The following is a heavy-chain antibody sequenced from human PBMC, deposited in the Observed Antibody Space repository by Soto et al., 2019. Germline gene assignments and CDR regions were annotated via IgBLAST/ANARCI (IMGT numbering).Heavy chain of an antibody. Sequence: EVQLLESGGTLVQPGGSLKLSCAASGFTFSSYAMTWFRQAPGKGLEWVSIISVTGGNTYYADSVKGRFTIFRDNSKNTLSLQMNSLRVEDTAVYYCAKAGRYCNTSICSRLKDNWFDPWGQGTLVTVSS. J-gene: IGHJ5*02. V-gene: IGHV3-23*01. CDR2: ISVTGGNT. CDR1: GFTFSSYA. CDR3: AKAGRYCNTSICSRLKDNWFDP. D-gene: IGHD2-15*01.